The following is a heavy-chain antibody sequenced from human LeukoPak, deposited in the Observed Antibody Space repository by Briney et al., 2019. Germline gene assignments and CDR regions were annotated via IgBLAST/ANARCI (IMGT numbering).Heavy chain of an antibody. CDR2: IRTKADNYAP. J-gene: IGHJ1*01. D-gene: IGHD6-19*01. V-gene: IGHV3-73*01. CDR1: GFTFSGST. Sequence: GGSLRLSCAASGFTFSGSTMHWVRQASGKGLEWVARIRTKADNYAPAYAASVIGRFTISRDDSQNMAYLQMNSLKIEDTARYYCASGPTGWTEYFQHWGQGILLTVSS. CDR3: ASGPTGWTEYFQH.